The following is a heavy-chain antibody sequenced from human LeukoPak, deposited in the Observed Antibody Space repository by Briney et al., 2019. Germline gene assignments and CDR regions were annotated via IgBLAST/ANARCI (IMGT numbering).Heavy chain of an antibody. V-gene: IGHV3-74*01. CDR1: GFTFSSDW. CDR2: INGDGSST. CDR3: VRGLDS. Sequence: GGSLSHSCAASGFTFSSDWMHWVRQAPGKGLVCVSYINGDGSSTNYADSVRGRFTISRDNAKKTLYLQMNSLRDEDTAVYYCVRGLDSWGGAGLVSVSS. J-gene: IGHJ5*01. D-gene: IGHD3-16*01.